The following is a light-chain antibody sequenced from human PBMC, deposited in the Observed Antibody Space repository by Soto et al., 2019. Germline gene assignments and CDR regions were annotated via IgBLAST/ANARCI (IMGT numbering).Light chain of an antibody. Sequence: EIVMPQSPATLSVSPGERATLSCRASQSVSSNLAWYQQKPGQAPRLLIYGASTRATGIPARFSGSGSGTEFTLTISSLQSEDFAVYYRQQYGSSGTFGQGTKVDIK. V-gene: IGKV3-15*01. CDR3: QQYGSSGT. CDR2: GAS. CDR1: QSVSSN. J-gene: IGKJ1*01.